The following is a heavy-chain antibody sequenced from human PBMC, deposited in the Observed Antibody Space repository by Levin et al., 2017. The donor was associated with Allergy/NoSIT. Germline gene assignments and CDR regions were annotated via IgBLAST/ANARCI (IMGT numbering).Heavy chain of an antibody. D-gene: IGHD1-26*01. J-gene: IGHJ3*02. CDR3: ARGGGSYYLDAFHI. CDR1: GASISSGGYS. CDR2: IYHSGST. Sequence: LRLSCAVSGASISSGGYSWTWIRQPPGKGLECIVYIYHSGSTYYNPSLKSRVTISVDRSKNQFSLKLNSVTAADTAVYYCARGGGSYYLDAFHIWGQGTMVTVSS. V-gene: IGHV4-30-2*01.